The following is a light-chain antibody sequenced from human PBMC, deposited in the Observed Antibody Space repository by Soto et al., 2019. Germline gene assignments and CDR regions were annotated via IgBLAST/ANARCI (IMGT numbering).Light chain of an antibody. CDR2: AES. CDR3: QQSYSTRWT. CDR1: QSISSY. V-gene: IGKV1-39*01. J-gene: IGKJ1*01. Sequence: DIQMTQSPSSLSASVGDRVTITCRASQSISSYLNWYQQKPGKAPKLLIYAESSLQSGVPSRFSGSGSGTDFTLTISSLQPEDFATYYCQQSYSTRWTFGQGTKVEIK.